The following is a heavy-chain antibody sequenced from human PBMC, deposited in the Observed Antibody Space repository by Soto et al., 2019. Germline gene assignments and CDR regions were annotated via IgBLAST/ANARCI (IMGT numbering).Heavy chain of an antibody. J-gene: IGHJ4*02. Sequence: QVQLQESGPGLVKPSQTLSLTCAVSGGSIKRSDYYWSWVRQHPGGGLEWIGYIYYSGSTFYNPSLMSRVAISVDTSRTQFSLSLTSVTGADSAVYYCAIVEALIRSLGYFDYWGQGIRVTVTS. V-gene: IGHV4-31*11. CDR2: IYYSGST. CDR3: AIVEALIRSLGYFDY. D-gene: IGHD3-16*01. CDR1: GGSIKRSDYY.